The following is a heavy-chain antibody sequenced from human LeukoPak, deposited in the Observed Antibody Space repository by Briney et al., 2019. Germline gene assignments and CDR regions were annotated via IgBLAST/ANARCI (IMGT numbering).Heavy chain of an antibody. CDR1: GGSISSYY. J-gene: IGHJ4*02. CDR3: ARYSSSWYPFDY. D-gene: IGHD6-13*01. CDR2: IYYSGST. V-gene: IGHV4-59*01. Sequence: SETLSLTCTVSGGSISSYYWSWIRQPPGKGLEWIGYIYYSGSTNYDPSPKSRVTISVDTSKNQFSLKLSSVTAADTAVYYCARYSSSWYPFDYWGQGTLVTVSS.